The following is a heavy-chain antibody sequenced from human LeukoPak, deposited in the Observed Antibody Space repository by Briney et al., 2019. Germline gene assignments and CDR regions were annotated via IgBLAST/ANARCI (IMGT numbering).Heavy chain of an antibody. V-gene: IGHV1-24*01. CDR1: GYTLTELS. Sequence: ATVKVSCKVSGYTLTELSMHWVRQAPGKGLEWMGGFDPEDGETIYAQKFQGRVTMTEVTSTDTAYMELSSLRSEDTAVYYCATRLLRSVDYWGQGTLVTVSS. CDR3: ATRLLRSVDY. CDR2: FDPEDGET. D-gene: IGHD2-15*01. J-gene: IGHJ4*02.